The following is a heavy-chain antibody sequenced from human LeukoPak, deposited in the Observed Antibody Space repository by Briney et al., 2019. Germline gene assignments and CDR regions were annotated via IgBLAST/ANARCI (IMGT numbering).Heavy chain of an antibody. J-gene: IGHJ4*02. Sequence: GGSLRLSCAASGFTFSSYWMHWVRHAPGKGLVWVSRINTDGSSTSYADSVKGRFTISRDNAKDTLYLQMNNLRAEDTAVYYCAMDSAWLPLKFDYWGPGTLVAVST. D-gene: IGHD5-24*01. CDR2: INTDGSST. CDR1: GFTFSSYW. V-gene: IGHV3-74*01. CDR3: AMDSAWLPLKFDY.